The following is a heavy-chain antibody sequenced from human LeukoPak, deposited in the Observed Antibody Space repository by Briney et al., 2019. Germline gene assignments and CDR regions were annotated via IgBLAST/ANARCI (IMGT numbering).Heavy chain of an antibody. J-gene: IGHJ4*02. CDR2: IWYDGSNK. D-gene: IGHD5-18*01. Sequence: SGRSLRLPCAASGFTFSSHGMHWVRQAPGKGLEWVAVIWYDGSNKYYADSVKGRFTVSRDNSKNTLYLQMNSLRAEDTAVYYCARNDKGNSYGYSIDYWGQGTLVTVSS. V-gene: IGHV3-33*01. CDR1: GFTFSSHG. CDR3: ARNDKGNSYGYSIDY.